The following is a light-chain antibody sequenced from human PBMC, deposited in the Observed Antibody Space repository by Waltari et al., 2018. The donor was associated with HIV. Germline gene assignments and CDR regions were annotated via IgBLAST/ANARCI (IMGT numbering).Light chain of an antibody. CDR3: AAWDDGLSGVI. Sequence: QPVLSQAPSASGAPGQRIVISCSGDLSNIGRTAVSWYQHPPGRAPRLLIGGNNERASEGPDRFSGSKSGSSASLAISGLQSEDEGDYFCAAWDDGLSGVIFGGGTRLTV. V-gene: IGLV1-47*01. CDR1: LSNIGRTA. J-gene: IGLJ2*01. CDR2: GNN.